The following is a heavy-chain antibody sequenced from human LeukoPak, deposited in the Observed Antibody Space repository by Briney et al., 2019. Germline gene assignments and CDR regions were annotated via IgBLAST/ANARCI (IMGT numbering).Heavy chain of an antibody. V-gene: IGHV3-11*01. CDR1: GFTFSDYY. J-gene: IGHJ4*02. CDR3: ARVSSTGYGVSSGLFY. D-gene: IGHD3-22*01. Sequence: PGGSLRLSCAASGFTFSDYYLSWIRQAPGKGLEWVSYISGNDPTIYYADSVKGRLTISRDNAKNSLYLQMNSLRAEDTAVYYCARVSSTGYGVSSGLFYWGQGTLVTVSS. CDR2: ISGNDPTI.